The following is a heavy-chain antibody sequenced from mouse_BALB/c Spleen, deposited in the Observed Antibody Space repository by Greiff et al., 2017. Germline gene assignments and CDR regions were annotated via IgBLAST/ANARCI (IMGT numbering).Heavy chain of an antibody. CDR1: GFTFSSFG. V-gene: IGHV5-17*02. CDR3: ARGGGYSYAMDY. CDR2: ISSGSSTI. D-gene: IGHD2-3*01. Sequence: EVMLVESGGGLVQPGGSRKLPCAASGFTFSSFGMHWVRQAPEKGLEWVAYISSGSSTIYYADTVKGRFTISRDNPKNTLFLQMTSLRSEDTAMYYCARGGGYSYAMDYWGQGTSVTVSS. J-gene: IGHJ4*01.